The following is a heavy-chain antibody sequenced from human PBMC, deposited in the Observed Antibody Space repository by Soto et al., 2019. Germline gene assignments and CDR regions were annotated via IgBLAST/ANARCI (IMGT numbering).Heavy chain of an antibody. CDR3: ARDQPYYYGSGSYPRLDY. D-gene: IGHD3-10*01. V-gene: IGHV1-46*01. Sequence: QVQLVQSGAEVKKPGASVKVSCKASGYTFTSYYMHWVRQAPGQGLEWMGIINPSGGSTSYAQKFQGRVTMTRDTSTSTVYMELSSLRSEDTAVYYCARDQPYYYGSGSYPRLDYWGQGTLVTVSS. J-gene: IGHJ4*02. CDR1: GYTFTSYY. CDR2: INPSGGST.